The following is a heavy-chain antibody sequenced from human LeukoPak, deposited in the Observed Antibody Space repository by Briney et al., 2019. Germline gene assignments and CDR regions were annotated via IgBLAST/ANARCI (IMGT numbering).Heavy chain of an antibody. D-gene: IGHD1-26*01. Sequence: PGGSLRLSCAASGFTFSSYSMNWVRQAPGKGLEWVSYISSSSSTIYYADSVKGRFTISRDNAKNSLYLQMNSLRAEDTAVYYCAKGGWWELPGFDYWGQGTLVTVSS. V-gene: IGHV3-48*01. CDR3: AKGGWWELPGFDY. J-gene: IGHJ4*02. CDR1: GFTFSSYS. CDR2: ISSSSSTI.